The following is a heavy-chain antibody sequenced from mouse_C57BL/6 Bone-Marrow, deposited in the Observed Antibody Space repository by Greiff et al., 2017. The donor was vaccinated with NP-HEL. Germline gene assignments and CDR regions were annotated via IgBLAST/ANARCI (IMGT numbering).Heavy chain of an antibody. V-gene: IGHV1-15*01. CDR3: TRGGGNSLDY. CDR1: GYTFTDYE. CDR2: IDPETGGT. J-gene: IGHJ2*01. Sequence: QVQLQQSGAELVRPGASVTLSCKASGYTFTDYEMHWVKQTPVHGLEWIGAIDPETGGTAYNQKFKGTAILTADKSSSTAYMELRSLTSEDSAVYYCTRGGGNSLDYWGQGTTLTVSS. D-gene: IGHD2-1*01.